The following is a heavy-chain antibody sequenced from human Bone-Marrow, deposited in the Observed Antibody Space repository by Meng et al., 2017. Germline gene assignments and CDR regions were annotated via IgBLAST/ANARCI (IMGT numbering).Heavy chain of an antibody. CDR1: GYTFTSYG. Sequence: ASVKVSCKASGYTFTSYGISWVRQAPGQGLEWMGWISAHNGNTNYAQKLQGRVTMTTDTSTSTAYMELRSLRSDDTAVYYCASSGVGATLPDYWGQGTLVTVSS. D-gene: IGHD1-26*01. CDR3: ASSGVGATLPDY. V-gene: IGHV1-18*01. CDR2: ISAHNGNT. J-gene: IGHJ4*02.